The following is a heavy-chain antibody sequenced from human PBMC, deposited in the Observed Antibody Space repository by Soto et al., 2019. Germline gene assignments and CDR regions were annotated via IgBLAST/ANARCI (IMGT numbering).Heavy chain of an antibody. CDR3: ARDLEIAAADANWFDP. Sequence: ASVKVSCKASGGTFSSYTIRWVRQAPGQGLEWMGRIIPILGIANYAQKFQGRVTITADKSTSTAYMELSSLRSEDTAVYYCARDLEIAAADANWFDPWGQGPLVTVSS. J-gene: IGHJ5*02. V-gene: IGHV1-69*04. CDR1: GGTFSSYT. D-gene: IGHD6-13*01. CDR2: IIPILGIA.